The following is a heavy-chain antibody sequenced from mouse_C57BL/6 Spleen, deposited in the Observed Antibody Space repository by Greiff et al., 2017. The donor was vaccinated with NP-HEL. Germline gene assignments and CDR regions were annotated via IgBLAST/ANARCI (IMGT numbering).Heavy chain of an antibody. CDR1: GFTFSSYA. D-gene: IGHD1-1*01. CDR2: ISDGGSYT. CDR3: AIITTVSYFDY. V-gene: IGHV5-4*03. Sequence: EVKLMESGGGLVKPGGSLKLSCAASGFTFSSYAMSRVRQTPEKRLEWVATISDGGSYTYYPDNVKGRFTISRDNAKNNLYLQMSHLKSEDTAMYYCAIITTVSYFDYWGQGTTLTVSS. J-gene: IGHJ2*01.